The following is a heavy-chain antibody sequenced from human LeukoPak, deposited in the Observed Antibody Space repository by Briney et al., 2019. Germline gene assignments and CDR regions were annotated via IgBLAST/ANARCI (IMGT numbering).Heavy chain of an antibody. Sequence: ASVKVSCKACGGTFSSYAISWVRQAPGQGLEWMGVIIPIFGTANYAQKFQGRVTITADESTSTAYMELSSPRSEDTAVYYCARDKGIVVVPAAINGRLWFDPWGQGTLVTVSS. J-gene: IGHJ5*02. CDR3: ARDKGIVVVPAAINGRLWFDP. V-gene: IGHV1-69*01. D-gene: IGHD2-2*01. CDR2: IIPIFGTA. CDR1: GGTFSSYA.